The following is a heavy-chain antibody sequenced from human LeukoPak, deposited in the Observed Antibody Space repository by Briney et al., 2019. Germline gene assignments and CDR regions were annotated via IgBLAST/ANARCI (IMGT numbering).Heavy chain of an antibody. J-gene: IGHJ3*02. D-gene: IGHD4-23*01. V-gene: IGHV3-53*01. CDR1: GFTVSSNY. CDR3: ARGGWTTVVTGGVFDI. CDR2: IYSGGST. Sequence: GGSLRLSCAASGFTVSSNYMSWVRQAPGKGLEWVSVIYSGGSTYYADSVKGRFTISRDNSKNTLYIQMNSLRAEDTAVYCCARGGWTTVVTGGVFDIWGQGTMVTVSS.